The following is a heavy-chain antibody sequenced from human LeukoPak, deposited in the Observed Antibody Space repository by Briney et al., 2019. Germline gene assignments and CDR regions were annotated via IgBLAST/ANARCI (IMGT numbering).Heavy chain of an antibody. CDR2: ISDSGGST. J-gene: IGHJ4*02. CDR1: GFTFSIYA. D-gene: IGHD3-9*01. Sequence: GGSLRLSCAASGFTFSIYAMSWVRQAPGKGLERVSTISDSGGSTYYADSVKGRFTISRDNSKNTVYLQMNSLRAEDTAVYYCAKDREGVRYFDWGQGTLVTVSS. CDR3: AKDREGVRYFD. V-gene: IGHV3-23*01.